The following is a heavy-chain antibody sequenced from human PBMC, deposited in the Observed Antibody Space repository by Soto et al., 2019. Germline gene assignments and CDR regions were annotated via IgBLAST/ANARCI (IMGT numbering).Heavy chain of an antibody. J-gene: IGHJ4*02. CDR1: GGTFSSYA. CDR2: IIPIFGTA. D-gene: IGHD5-18*01. V-gene: IGHV1-69*13. CDR3: ARAATDTAMETDDY. Sequence: AVKVSCKASGGTFSSYAISWVRQAPGQGLEWMGGIIPIFGTANYAQKFQGRVTITADESTSTAYMELSSLRSEDTAVYYCARAATDTAMETDDYWGQGTLVTVSS.